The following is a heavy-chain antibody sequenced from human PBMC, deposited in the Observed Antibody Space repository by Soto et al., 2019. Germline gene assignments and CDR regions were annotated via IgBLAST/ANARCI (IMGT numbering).Heavy chain of an antibody. J-gene: IGHJ4*02. V-gene: IGHV5-51*01. CDR3: ARTYGRFLEWLFPPIDY. Sequence: YRFTAYGVRLLSQQHRKGLEWMGIIYPGVSDTRYSPSFQGQVTISADKSISTAYLQWSSLKASDTAMYYCARTYGRFLEWLFPPIDYRGQGTLVTVSS. CDR1: YRFTAYG. D-gene: IGHD3-3*01. CDR2: IYPGVSDT.